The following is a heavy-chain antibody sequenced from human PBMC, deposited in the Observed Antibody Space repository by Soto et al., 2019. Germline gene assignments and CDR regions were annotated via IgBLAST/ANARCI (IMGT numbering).Heavy chain of an antibody. D-gene: IGHD3-22*01. CDR3: ARDRVRDYYDSSGYRGDKGGFDL. Sequence: PSETLSLTCTVSGGSISSGDYYWSWIRQPPGKGLEWIGYIYYSGSTYYNPSLKSRVTISVDTSKNQFSLKLSSVTAADTAVYYCARDRVRDYYDSSGYRGDKGGFDLWGQGTTVTVSS. CDR1: GGSISSGDYY. J-gene: IGHJ3*01. V-gene: IGHV4-30-4*01. CDR2: IYYSGST.